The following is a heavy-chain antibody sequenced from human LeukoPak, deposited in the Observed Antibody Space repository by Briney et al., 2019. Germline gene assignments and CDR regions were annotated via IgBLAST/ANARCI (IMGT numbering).Heavy chain of an antibody. D-gene: IGHD6-19*01. V-gene: IGHV1-2*02. J-gene: IGHJ1*01. CDR2: INPDSGGT. CDR3: AVTSGWRRYFHH. Sequence: ASVKVSCKASGYTFTGYYMHWVRQAPGQGLEWMGWINPDSGGTNYPQKFLGRVTMTRDTSINTAYMELGRLRSDDTALYYCAVTSGWRRYFHHWGQGTLVTVSS. CDR1: GYTFTGYY.